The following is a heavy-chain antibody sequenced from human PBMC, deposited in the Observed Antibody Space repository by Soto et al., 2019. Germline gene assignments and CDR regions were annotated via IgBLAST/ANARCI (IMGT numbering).Heavy chain of an antibody. Sequence: SETLSLTCAVYGGSFSGYYWSWIRQPPGKGLEWIGEINHSGSTNYNPSLKSRVTISVDTSKNQFSLKLSSVTAADTAVYYCARGKFWSGYSTGYYYMDVWGKGTTVTVSS. CDR1: GGSFSGYY. CDR3: ARGKFWSGYSTGYYYMDV. D-gene: IGHD3-3*01. CDR2: INHSGST. J-gene: IGHJ6*03. V-gene: IGHV4-34*01.